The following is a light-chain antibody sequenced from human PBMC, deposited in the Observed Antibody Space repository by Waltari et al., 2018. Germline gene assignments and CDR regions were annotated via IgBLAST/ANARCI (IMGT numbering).Light chain of an antibody. CDR1: SNYVGLYAF. Sequence: QSALTQPAPVSGSPGQSITISCTGISNYVGLYAFSSWYQQHPDRAPKVVISGDNKRPSGVPNRFSASNSGNTASLTSSGLQAEDEAHYYCSAYAGLGPVLFGGGTKLTV. J-gene: IGLJ2*01. V-gene: IGLV2-23*01. CDR3: SAYAGLGPVL. CDR2: GDN.